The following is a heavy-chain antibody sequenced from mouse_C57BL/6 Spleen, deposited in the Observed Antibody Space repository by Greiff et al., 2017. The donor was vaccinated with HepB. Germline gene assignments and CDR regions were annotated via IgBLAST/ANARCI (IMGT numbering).Heavy chain of an antibody. Sequence: VQLVESGPGLVQPSQSLSITCTVSGFSLTSYGVHWVRQSPGKGLEWLGVIWRGGSTDYNAAFMSRLSITKDNSKSQVFFKMNSLQADDTAIYYCAKRGGYYEGAMDYWGQGTSVTVSS. D-gene: IGHD2-3*01. CDR1: GFSLTSYG. CDR3: AKRGGYYEGAMDY. CDR2: IWRGGST. V-gene: IGHV2-5*01. J-gene: IGHJ4*01.